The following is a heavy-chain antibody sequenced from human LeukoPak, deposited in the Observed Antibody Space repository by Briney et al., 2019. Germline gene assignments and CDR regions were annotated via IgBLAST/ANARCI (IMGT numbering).Heavy chain of an antibody. D-gene: IGHD3-3*01. CDR2: IYYSGST. V-gene: IGHV4-30-4*08. J-gene: IGHJ5*02. CDR1: GGSISSGDYY. Sequence: SETLSLTCTVSGGSISSGDYYWSWIRQPPGKGLEWIGYIYYSGSTYYNPSLKSRVTISVDTSKNQFSLKLSSVTAADTAVYYCAREKRRAIFGVVHETWFDPWGQGTLVTVSS. CDR3: AREKRRAIFGVVHETWFDP.